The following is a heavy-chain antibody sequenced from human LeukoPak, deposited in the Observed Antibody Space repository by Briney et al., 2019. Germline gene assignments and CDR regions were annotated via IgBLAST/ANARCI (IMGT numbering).Heavy chain of an antibody. CDR1: GFTVSSNY. V-gene: IGHV3-53*01. Sequence: PGGSLRLSCAASGFTVSSNYMSWVRQAPGKGLEWVSVIYSGGSTYYADSVKGRFTISRDNSKNMLYLQMNSLRAEDTAVYYCARTYGSGSYSYYGMDVWGKGTTVTVSS. D-gene: IGHD3-10*01. CDR2: IYSGGST. J-gene: IGHJ6*04. CDR3: ARTYGSGSYSYYGMDV.